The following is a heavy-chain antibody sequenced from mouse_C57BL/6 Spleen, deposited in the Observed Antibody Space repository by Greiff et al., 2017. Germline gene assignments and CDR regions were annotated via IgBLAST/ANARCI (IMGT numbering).Heavy chain of an antibody. Sequence: VQLQQPGAELVRPGASVKLSCTASGFNIKDYYMHWVKQRPEQGLEWIGRIDPEDGDTEYAPKFQGKATLTADTSSNTAYLQLSSLTSEDTAVYYCTITGTGFAYWGQGTLVTVSA. J-gene: IGHJ3*01. CDR2: IDPEDGDT. D-gene: IGHD4-1*01. CDR3: TITGTGFAY. V-gene: IGHV14-1*01. CDR1: GFNIKDYY.